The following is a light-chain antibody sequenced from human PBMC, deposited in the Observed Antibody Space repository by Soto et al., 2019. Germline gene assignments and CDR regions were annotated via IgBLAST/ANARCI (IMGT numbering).Light chain of an antibody. CDR1: SSDIGAYNY. CDR3: SSYTSNSTLI. V-gene: IGLV2-14*01. Sequence: QSALTQPASVSGSPGQSITISCIGTSSDIGAYNYVSWYQQYPGKAPKVMIYEVSNRPPGVSTRFSGSKSGNTASLTISGLQAEDEADYYCSSYTSNSTLIFGGGTKLTVL. CDR2: EVS. J-gene: IGLJ2*01.